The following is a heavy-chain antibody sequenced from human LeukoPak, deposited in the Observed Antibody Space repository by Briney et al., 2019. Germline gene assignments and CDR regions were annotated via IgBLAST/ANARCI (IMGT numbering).Heavy chain of an antibody. CDR1: GCSISSGYY. V-gene: IGHV4-38-2*01. J-gene: IGHJ5*02. CDR2: IYHSGST. CDR3: ARALGYDFWSGYYTGNWFDP. D-gene: IGHD3-3*01. Sequence: SETLSLTCAVSGCSISSGYYWGWIRQPPGKGLEWIGNIYHSGSTYYNPSLKSRVTISVDTSKNQFSLKLSSVTAADTAVYYCARALGYDFWSGYYTGNWFDPWGQGTLVTVSS.